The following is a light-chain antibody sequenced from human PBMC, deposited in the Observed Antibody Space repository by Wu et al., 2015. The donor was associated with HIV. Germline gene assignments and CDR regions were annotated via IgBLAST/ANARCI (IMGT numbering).Light chain of an antibody. CDR2: DAF. CDR3: QQRSNWPPYT. V-gene: IGKV3-11*01. CDR1: QSVSTY. Sequence: EIVLTQSPATLSLSPGERATLSCRASQSVSTYLAWYQQKPGQAPRLVIYDAFYRATGIPARFSGSGSGTDFTLTISSLEPEDFAVYYCQQRSNWPPYTFGQGTKLEIK. J-gene: IGKJ2*01.